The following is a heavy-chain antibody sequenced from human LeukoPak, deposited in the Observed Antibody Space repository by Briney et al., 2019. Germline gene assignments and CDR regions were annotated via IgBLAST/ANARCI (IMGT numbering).Heavy chain of an antibody. J-gene: IGHJ4*02. CDR2: IRSKANSYAT. CDR3: MMRYSYGYGFDY. Sequence: PGGSLRLSCAASGFTFDDYAMHWVRQASGKGLEWVGRIRSKANSYATAYAASVKGRFTISRDDSKNTAYLQMNSLKTEDTAVYYCMMRYSYGYGFDYWGQGTLVTVSS. D-gene: IGHD5-18*01. V-gene: IGHV3-73*01. CDR1: GFTFDDYA.